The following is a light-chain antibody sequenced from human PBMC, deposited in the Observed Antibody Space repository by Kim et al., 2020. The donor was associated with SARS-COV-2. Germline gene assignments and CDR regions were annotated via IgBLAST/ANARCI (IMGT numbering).Light chain of an antibody. V-gene: IGKV3-20*01. CDR2: AAS. Sequence: PGERAPLSCRASQSVSSSYLAWYQQKPGQAPRLLIYAASSRATAIPDRFSGSGSGTDFTLTISRLEPEDFAVYYCQQYGSSPPKYTFGQGTKLEI. J-gene: IGKJ2*01. CDR3: QQYGSSPPKYT. CDR1: QSVSSSY.